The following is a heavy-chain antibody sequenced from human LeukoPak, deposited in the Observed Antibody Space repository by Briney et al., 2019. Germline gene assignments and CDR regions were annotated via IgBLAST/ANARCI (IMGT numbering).Heavy chain of an antibody. D-gene: IGHD3-3*01. CDR2: FDPEDGET. V-gene: IGHV1-24*01. CDR1: GYTLTELS. J-gene: IGHJ4*02. Sequence: EASVKVSCXVSGYTLTELSMHWVRQAPGKGLEWMGGFDPEDGETIYAQKFQGRVTMTEDTSTDTAYMELSSLRSEDTAVYYCATRTPYYDFWSGSIFLAYWGQGTLVTVSS. CDR3: ATRTPYYDFWSGSIFLAY.